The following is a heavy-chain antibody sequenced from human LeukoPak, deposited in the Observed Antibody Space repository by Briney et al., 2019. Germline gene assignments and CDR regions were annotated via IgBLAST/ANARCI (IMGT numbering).Heavy chain of an antibody. V-gene: IGHV4-4*07. J-gene: IGHJ4*02. CDR3: ARDIRSNSGSNRYFDY. CDR2: IYSSGST. Sequence: SETLSLTCTVSGGSLSSYYWSWIRQPAGKGLEWIGRIYSSGSTNYNPSLKSRVTMSVDTSKNQFSLKLSSVTAADTAVYYCARDIRSNSGSNRYFDYWGQGTLVTVSS. D-gene: IGHD6-19*01. CDR1: GGSLSSYY.